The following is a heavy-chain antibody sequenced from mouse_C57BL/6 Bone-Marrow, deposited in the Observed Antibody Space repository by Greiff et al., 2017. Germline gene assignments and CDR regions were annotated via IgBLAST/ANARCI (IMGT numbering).Heavy chain of an antibody. V-gene: IGHV1-81*01. CDR1: GYNFTSYG. J-gene: IGHJ3*01. Sequence: QVQLQQSGAELARPGASVKLSCKASGYNFTSYGISWVKQRTGQGLEWIGEMYPRCGNTYYNEKFKGKAALTADKSSSTAYMGLRSLKSEDSAVYFCARRGFYENYVWFAYWGQGTLVTVSA. CDR3: ARRGFYENYVWFAY. D-gene: IGHD2-1*01. CDR2: MYPRCGNT.